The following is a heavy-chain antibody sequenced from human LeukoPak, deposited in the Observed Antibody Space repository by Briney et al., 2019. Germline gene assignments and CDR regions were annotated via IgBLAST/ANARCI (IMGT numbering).Heavy chain of an antibody. D-gene: IGHD1-7*01. CDR1: GGSISSSSYY. CDR3: ARKQTGTMYDV. CDR2: FSSGGSA. J-gene: IGHJ4*02. V-gene: IGHV4-39*07. Sequence: SETLSLTCIVPGGSISSSSYYWAWIRQSPGKGLEWIGTFSSGGSAYYNPSLTSRVAISKDTSDNQFSLRLYSVTAADTAVYYCARKQTGTMYDVWGQGTQVTVSS.